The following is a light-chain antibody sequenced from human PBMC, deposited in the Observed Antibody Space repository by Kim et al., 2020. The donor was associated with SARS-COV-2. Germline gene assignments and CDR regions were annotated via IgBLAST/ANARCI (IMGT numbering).Light chain of an antibody. CDR2: DVS. J-gene: IGLJ2*01. V-gene: IGLV2-11*01. CDR3: CSYAGSYTV. Sequence: PGQSVTISCTGTSSDVGCYNYVSWYQQHPGKAPKLMIYDVSKRPSVVPDRFSGSKSGNTASLTISGLQAEDEADYYCCSYAGSYTVFGGGTQLTVL. CDR1: SSDVGCYNY.